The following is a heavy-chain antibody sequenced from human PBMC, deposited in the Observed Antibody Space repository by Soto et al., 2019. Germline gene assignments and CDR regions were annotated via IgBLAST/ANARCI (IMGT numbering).Heavy chain of an antibody. CDR1: GFTFSSYS. Sequence: EVQLVESGGGLVQPGGSLRLSCAASGFTFSSYSMKWVRQAPGKGLEWVSYISSSSSTIYYADSVKGRFTISRDNANNSLYLQMNSLRAEDTAVYYCARVALVTYYYYMDVWGKGTTVTVSS. V-gene: IGHV3-48*01. CDR2: ISSSSSTI. CDR3: ARVALVTYYYYMDV. J-gene: IGHJ6*03.